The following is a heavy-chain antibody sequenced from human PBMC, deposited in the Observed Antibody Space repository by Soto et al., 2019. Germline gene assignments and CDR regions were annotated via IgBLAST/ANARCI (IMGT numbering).Heavy chain of an antibody. CDR1: GYTFTSYY. D-gene: IGHD6-13*01. CDR3: GIAAAGLDAFDT. Sequence: ASVKVYCKASGYTFTSYYMHWVRQAPGQGLEWMGIINPSGGSTSYAQKFQGRVTMTRDTSTSTVYMELSSLRSEDTAVYYCGIAAAGLDAFDTWGQGTMVTVSS. J-gene: IGHJ3*02. V-gene: IGHV1-46*01. CDR2: INPSGGST.